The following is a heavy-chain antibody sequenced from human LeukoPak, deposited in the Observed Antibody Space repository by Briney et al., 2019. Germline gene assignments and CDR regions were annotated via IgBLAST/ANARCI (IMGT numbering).Heavy chain of an antibody. Sequence: ASVKVSCKASGYTFTGYYMHWVRQAPGQGLEWMGWINPNSDGTNYAKKFQGRVTMTRDTSISTAYMELSRLRSDDTAVYYCAREGIVVVPAATHYYYYYMDVWGKGTTVTVSS. CDR1: GYTFTGYY. CDR3: AREGIVVVPAATHYYYYYMDV. J-gene: IGHJ6*03. V-gene: IGHV1-2*02. D-gene: IGHD2-2*01. CDR2: INPNSDGT.